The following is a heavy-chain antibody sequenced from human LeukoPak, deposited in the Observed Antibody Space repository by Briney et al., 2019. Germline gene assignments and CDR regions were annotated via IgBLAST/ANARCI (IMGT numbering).Heavy chain of an antibody. J-gene: IGHJ6*02. V-gene: IGHV3-7*01. Sequence: PGGSLRLSCAASGFTFSSYAMHWVRQAPGKGLEWVANIKHDGSERDYVDPLKGRFIISRDNAKNSLYLQMNSLRAEDTAVYYCARYGSGIYHYYYGMDVWGQGTTVTVSS. D-gene: IGHD3-10*01. CDR1: GFTFSSYA. CDR2: IKHDGSER. CDR3: ARYGSGIYHYYYGMDV.